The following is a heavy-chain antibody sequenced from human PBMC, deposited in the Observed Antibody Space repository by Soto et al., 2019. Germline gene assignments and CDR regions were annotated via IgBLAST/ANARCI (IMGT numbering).Heavy chain of an antibody. V-gene: IGHV1-18*01. CDR1: GYTFTSYA. D-gene: IGHD1-7*01. Sequence: QVQLVQSGAEVKKPGASVKVSCKASGYTFTSYAISWVRQAPGQGLEWMGWISGYNGNRNYAQKVQGRVTMTTDTSTSTAYMELRSLRSDDTAVYYCARRTATTYYFGMDVWGQGTTVTVSS. J-gene: IGHJ6*02. CDR3: ARRTATTYYFGMDV. CDR2: ISGYNGNR.